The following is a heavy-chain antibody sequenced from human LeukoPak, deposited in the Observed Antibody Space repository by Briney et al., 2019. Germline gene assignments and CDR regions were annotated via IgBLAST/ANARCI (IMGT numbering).Heavy chain of an antibody. CDR3: AREYILTAYYGDY. J-gene: IGHJ4*02. Sequence: ASVKLSCKASGYTFTGYYMHWVRQAPGQGLEWMGWINPNSGGTNYAQKFHGRVTMTRDTSISTAYMELSRLRSDDTAVYYCAREYILTAYYGDYWGQGTLVTVSS. CDR1: GYTFTGYY. CDR2: INPNSGGT. V-gene: IGHV1-2*02. D-gene: IGHD3-9*01.